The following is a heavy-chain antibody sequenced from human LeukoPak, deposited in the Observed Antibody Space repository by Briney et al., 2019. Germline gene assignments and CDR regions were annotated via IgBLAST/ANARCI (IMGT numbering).Heavy chain of an antibody. CDR3: TRETSSRYFDF. CDR1: GYTFTGYY. CDR2: INPNSGGT. V-gene: IGHV1-2*02. Sequence: VASVKVSCKASGYTFTGYYMHWVRQAPGQGLEWMGWINPNSGGTNYAQKFRDRISITRNTSISTAYMELSSLTSEDTGVYYCTRETSSRYFDFWGQGTLVTVSS. J-gene: IGHJ4*02.